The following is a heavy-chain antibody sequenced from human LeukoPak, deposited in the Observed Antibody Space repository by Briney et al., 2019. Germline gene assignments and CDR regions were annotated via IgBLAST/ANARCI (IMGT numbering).Heavy chain of an antibody. D-gene: IGHD1-1*01. CDR1: GYSFTSYW. CDR2: IDPSDSYT. CDR3: ARQVYNWNDGETGAFDI. V-gene: IGHV5-10-1*01. Sequence: GESLKISCKGSGYSFTSYWISWVRQMPGKGLEWMGRIDPSDSYTNYSPSFQGHVNISADKSISTAYLQWSSLKASDTAMYYCARQVYNWNDGETGAFDIWGQGTMVSVSS. J-gene: IGHJ3*02.